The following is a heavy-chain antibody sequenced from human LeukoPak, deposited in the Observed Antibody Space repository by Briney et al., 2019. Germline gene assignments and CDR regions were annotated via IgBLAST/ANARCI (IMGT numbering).Heavy chain of an antibody. D-gene: IGHD2-15*01. V-gene: IGHV1-8*01. CDR3: ARVTSGYCTGGTCYIPADFNY. J-gene: IGHJ4*02. Sequence: ASVKVSCKAAGYSFTNYDINWVRHATGQGLEWSGCMNLNSGNTGYAQNFQGRVSMTRDTSISTAYMELSSLRSEDTAVYYCARVTSGYCTGGTCYIPADFNYWGQGTLVTVSS. CDR2: MNLNSGNT. CDR1: GYSFTNYD.